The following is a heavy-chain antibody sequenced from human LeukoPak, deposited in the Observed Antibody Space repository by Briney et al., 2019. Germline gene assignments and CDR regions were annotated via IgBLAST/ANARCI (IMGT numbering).Heavy chain of an antibody. CDR2: IKQDGGEK. J-gene: IGHJ6*03. CDR1: GFPFSNYW. V-gene: IGHV3-7*01. Sequence: GGSLRLSCAASGFPFSNYWMSWVRQAPGKGLEWVANIKQDGGEKYYVDSVKGRFTTSRDNGKNSLYLQMNSLRAEDTAVYYCARAEGDYYYYFYMDVWGKGTTVTISS. CDR3: ARAEGDYYYYFYMDV.